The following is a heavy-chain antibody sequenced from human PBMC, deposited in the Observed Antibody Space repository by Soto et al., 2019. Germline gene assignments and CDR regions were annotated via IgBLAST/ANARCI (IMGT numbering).Heavy chain of an antibody. CDR1: GYSFTSYW. Sequence: GQTLKISCKGSGYSFTSYWIGWVRQMPGKGLEWMGIIYPSDSATRYSPSFQGQVTITADKSISTACLQWSSVKASDTAMYYCAGRESAYYGMDVWGQGTTVTVSS. J-gene: IGHJ6*02. CDR2: IYPSDSAT. CDR3: AGRESAYYGMDV. V-gene: IGHV5-51*01. D-gene: IGHD3-3*01.